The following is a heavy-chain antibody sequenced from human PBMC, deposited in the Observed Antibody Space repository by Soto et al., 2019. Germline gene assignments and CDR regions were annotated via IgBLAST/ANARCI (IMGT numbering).Heavy chain of an antibody. CDR3: ASRLLINTVTRVSGGRYGMDV. D-gene: IGHD4-4*01. J-gene: IGHJ6*02. CDR1: GGTFSSYA. V-gene: IGHV1-69*01. Sequence: QVQLVQSGAEVKKPGSSVKVSCKASGGTFSSYAISWVRQAPGQGLEWMGGIIPIFGTANYAQKFQGRVTITADETTSTAYMELSSLRSEDTAVYYCASRLLINTVTRVSGGRYGMDVWGQGTTVTVSS. CDR2: IIPIFGTA.